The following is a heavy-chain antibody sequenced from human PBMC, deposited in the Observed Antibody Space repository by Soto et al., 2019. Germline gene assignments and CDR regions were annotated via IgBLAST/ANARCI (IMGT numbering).Heavy chain of an antibody. Sequence: GGALRVSCAASGFTFSSYWMHWVRQAPGKGLVWVSRINSDGSSTSYADSVKGRFTISRDNAKNTLYLQMNSLRAEDTAVYYCARRGPLAVAGFDYWGQGTLVTVSS. CDR1: GFTFSSYW. J-gene: IGHJ4*02. D-gene: IGHD6-19*01. CDR3: ARRGPLAVAGFDY. CDR2: INSDGSST. V-gene: IGHV3-74*01.